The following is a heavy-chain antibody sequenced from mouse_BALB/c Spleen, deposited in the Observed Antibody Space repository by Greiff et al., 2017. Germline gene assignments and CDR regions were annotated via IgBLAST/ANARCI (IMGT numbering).Heavy chain of an antibody. V-gene: IGHV1-87*01. D-gene: IGHD2-1*01. CDR2: IYPGDGDT. Sequence: QVQLQQSGAELARPGASVKLSCKASGYTFTSYWMQWVKQRPGQGLEWIGAIYPGDGDTRYTQKFKGKATLTADKSSSTAYMQLSSLASEDSAVYYCASPMDGNYFAYWGQGTLVTVSA. J-gene: IGHJ3*01. CDR1: GYTFTSYW. CDR3: ASPMDGNYFAY.